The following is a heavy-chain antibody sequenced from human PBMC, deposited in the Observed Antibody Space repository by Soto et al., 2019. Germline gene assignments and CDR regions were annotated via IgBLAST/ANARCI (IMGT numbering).Heavy chain of an antibody. CDR2: INNDGSVS. J-gene: IGHJ6*03. Sequence: EVQLVESGGGLVQPGGSLRLSCVASGFTFSNYWMYWVRQAPGEGLVWVSRINNDGSVSSYADSVKGRLTISRDNVKNTLYLQMDSLRAEDTAVYYCARGDCVGGTCYSLAGSFYYDMDVWGKGPTVTVFS. D-gene: IGHD2-15*01. V-gene: IGHV3-74*01. CDR3: ARGDCVGGTCYSLAGSFYYDMDV. CDR1: GFTFSNYW.